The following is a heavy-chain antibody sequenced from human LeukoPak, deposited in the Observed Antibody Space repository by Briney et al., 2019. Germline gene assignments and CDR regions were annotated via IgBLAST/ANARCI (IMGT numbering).Heavy chain of an antibody. CDR1: GFTLTDQY. Sequence: GGSLRLSCAASGFTLTDQYMDWVRQAPGKALEWIGRSRNKANSYSTEYAASVKDRFVISRDASGNLMYLQMYSLKIDDTAVYFCARDGGERGNSAFDVWGQGTEVTVSS. J-gene: IGHJ3*01. CDR2: SRNKANSYST. CDR3: ARDGGERGNSAFDV. D-gene: IGHD3-16*01. V-gene: IGHV3-72*01.